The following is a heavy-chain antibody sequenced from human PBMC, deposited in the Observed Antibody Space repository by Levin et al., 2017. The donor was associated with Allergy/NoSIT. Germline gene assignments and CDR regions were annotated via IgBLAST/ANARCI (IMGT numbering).Heavy chain of an antibody. D-gene: IGHD3-22*01. CDR3: ARDSRGSGLHQIGY. V-gene: IGHV3-30*04. CDR1: GFTFSSYA. Sequence: GESLKISCAASGFTFSSYAMHWVRQAPGKGLEWVAVISYDGSNKYYADSVKGRFTISRDNSKNTLYLQMNSLRAEDTAVYYCARDSRGSGLHQIGYWGQGTLVTVSS. J-gene: IGHJ4*02. CDR2: ISYDGSNK.